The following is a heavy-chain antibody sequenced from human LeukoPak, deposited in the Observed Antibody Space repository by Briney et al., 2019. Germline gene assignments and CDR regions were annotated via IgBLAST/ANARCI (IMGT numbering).Heavy chain of an antibody. J-gene: IGHJ4*02. CDR1: GYTFTGYY. Sequence: ASVKVSCKASGYTFTGYYMHWVRQAPGQGPEWMGWINPNSGGTNYAQKFQGRVTMTRDTSISTAYMELSRLRSDDTAVYYCAREGPRIAARPHPFGYWGQGNLVTVSS. V-gene: IGHV1-2*02. CDR2: INPNSGGT. D-gene: IGHD6-25*01. CDR3: AREGPRIAARPHPFGY.